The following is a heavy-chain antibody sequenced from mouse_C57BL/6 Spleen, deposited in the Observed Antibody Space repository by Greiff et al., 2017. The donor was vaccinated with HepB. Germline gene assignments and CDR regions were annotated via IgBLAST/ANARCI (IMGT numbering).Heavy chain of an antibody. V-gene: IGHV1-64*01. D-gene: IGHD2-1*01. CDR2: IHPNSGST. CDR3: ARSGGNIIYAMDY. CDR1: GYTFTSYW. Sequence: QVQLQQSGAELVKPGASVKLSCKASGYTFTSYWMHWVKQRPGQGLEWIGMIHPNSGSTNYNEKFKSKATLTVDKSSSSAYMQLSSLTSEDSAVYYFARSGGNIIYAMDYWGQVTSVTVSS. J-gene: IGHJ4*01.